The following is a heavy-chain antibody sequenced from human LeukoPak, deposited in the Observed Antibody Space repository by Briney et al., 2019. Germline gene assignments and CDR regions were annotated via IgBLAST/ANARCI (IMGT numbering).Heavy chain of an antibody. J-gene: IGHJ4*02. CDR1: GFTFSSYG. Sequence: GGSLRLSCAASGFTFSSYGMTWVRQAPGKGLEWVSYIYYADSVKGRFTISRDNAKNSLYLQLNSLRAEDTAVYYCVAYYDILTGYKYWGQGTLVTVSS. V-gene: IGHV3-48*01. D-gene: IGHD3-9*01. CDR3: VAYYDILTGYKY. CDR2: I.